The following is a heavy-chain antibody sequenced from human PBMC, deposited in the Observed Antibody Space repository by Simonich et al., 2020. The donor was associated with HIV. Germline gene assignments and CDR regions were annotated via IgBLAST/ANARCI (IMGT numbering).Heavy chain of an antibody. CDR3: ARAYSSGVTFDY. D-gene: IGHD6-19*01. J-gene: IGHJ4*02. Sequence: QVQLVQSGAEVKKPGASAKVSCKASGYTFTGYYLHWVRQAPGQGLEWMGRINPNSGGTNYAQKFQGRVTMTRDTSISTAYMELSRLRSDDTAVYYCARAYSSGVTFDYWGQGTLVTVSS. CDR2: INPNSGGT. CDR1: GYTFTGYY. V-gene: IGHV1-2*06.